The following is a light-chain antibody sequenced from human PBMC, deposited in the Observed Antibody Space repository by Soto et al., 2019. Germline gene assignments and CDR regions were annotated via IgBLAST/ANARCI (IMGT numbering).Light chain of an antibody. CDR2: DAS. CDR1: QSISSW. J-gene: IGKJ1*01. Sequence: DIQITQSPATLSASVGDSVTITCRASQSISSWLAWNQQKPGKAPKLLIYDASSLESGVPSRFSGSGAGTEFTLTISSLQHDDFATYYCQQDKSYSWTFGQGTKVEIK. V-gene: IGKV1-5*01. CDR3: QQDKSYSWT.